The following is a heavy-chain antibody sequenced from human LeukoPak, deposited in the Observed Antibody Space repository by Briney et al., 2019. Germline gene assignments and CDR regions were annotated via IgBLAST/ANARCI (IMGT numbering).Heavy chain of an antibody. Sequence: GASVKVSCKASGYTFTGYYMHWVRQAPGKGLEWMGGFNPEDGETIYAQKFQGRVTMTEDTSTYTVYMELSSLRSEDTAVYYCATDGLLINWGQGTLVTVSS. CDR1: GYTFTGYY. V-gene: IGHV1-24*01. D-gene: IGHD3-16*01. CDR3: ATDGLLIN. CDR2: FNPEDGET. J-gene: IGHJ4*02.